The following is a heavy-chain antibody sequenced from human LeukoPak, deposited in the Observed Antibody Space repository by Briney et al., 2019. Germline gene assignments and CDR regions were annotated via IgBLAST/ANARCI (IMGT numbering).Heavy chain of an antibody. CDR2: IKEDGSKR. Sequence: PGGSLRLSCAVSGFTFSSYWMSWVRQAPGKGLEWVANIKEDGSKRYYVDSVKGRFTISRDNAKNSLYLQMNSLRAEDTAVYYCASHSDFCHYYGGQGTLVTVSS. D-gene: IGHD2/OR15-2a*01. CDR3: ASHSDFCHYY. J-gene: IGHJ4*02. V-gene: IGHV3-7*01. CDR1: GFTFSSYW.